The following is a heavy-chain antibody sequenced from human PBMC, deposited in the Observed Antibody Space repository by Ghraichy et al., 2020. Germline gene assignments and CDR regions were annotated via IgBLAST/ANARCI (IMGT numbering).Heavy chain of an antibody. CDR2: INSDGSST. CDR3: ARDQSEGLHSDLYDYYGMDG. CDR1: GFTFSSYW. D-gene: IGHD3-10*01. Sequence: GGSLRLSCAASGFTFSSYWMHWVRQAPGKGLVWVSRINSDGSSTSYADSVKGRFTISRDNAKNTLYLQMNSLRAEDTAVYYCARDQSEGLHSDLYDYYGMDGWGQGNTVTVPS. J-gene: IGHJ6*02. V-gene: IGHV3-74*01.